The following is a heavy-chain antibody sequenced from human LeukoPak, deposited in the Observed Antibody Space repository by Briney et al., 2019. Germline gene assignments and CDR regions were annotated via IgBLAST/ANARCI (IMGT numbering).Heavy chain of an antibody. D-gene: IGHD3-10*01. CDR2: ITNSGGST. Sequence: GGSLILSCAASGFTFGAYGMSWVRQAPGKGLEWVSAITNSGGSTYYADSVKGRFTISRDNSKNTLFLQMKSLRAEDTGVYYCTSILQWFVYDYWGQGTLVTVSS. CDR3: TSILQWFVYDY. V-gene: IGHV3-23*01. J-gene: IGHJ4*02. CDR1: GFTFGAYG.